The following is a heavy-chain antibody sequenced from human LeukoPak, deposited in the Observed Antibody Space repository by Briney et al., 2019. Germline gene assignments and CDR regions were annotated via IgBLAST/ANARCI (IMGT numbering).Heavy chain of an antibody. CDR2: MNSKSDNA. V-gene: IGHV1-8*01. J-gene: IGHJ4*02. CDR3: ARGPTGQEVDF. CDR1: GYSFTSYD. Sequence: ASVKVSCKTSGYSFTSYDMNWVRQAAGQGLEWMGWMNSKSDNAGYAQKFQGRVTMTRDTSISTAYMELSSLRSEDTAVYYCARGPTGQEVDFWGQGTLVTVSS.